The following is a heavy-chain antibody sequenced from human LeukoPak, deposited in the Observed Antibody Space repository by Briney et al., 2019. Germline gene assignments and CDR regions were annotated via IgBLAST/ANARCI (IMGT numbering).Heavy chain of an antibody. V-gene: IGHV3-33*01. D-gene: IGHD3-3*01. CDR2: IWSDGSNK. Sequence: PGGSLRLSCATSGFTFSGYGMHWVRQAPGKGLEWVTVIWSDGSNKYYADSVKGRFTNSRDNSKNTLNLQMNSLRAEDTAVYYCARDHLDFWSGDTPLGIPFVDYWGQGTLVTVSS. CDR1: GFTFSGYG. CDR3: ARDHLDFWSGDTPLGIPFVDY. J-gene: IGHJ4*02.